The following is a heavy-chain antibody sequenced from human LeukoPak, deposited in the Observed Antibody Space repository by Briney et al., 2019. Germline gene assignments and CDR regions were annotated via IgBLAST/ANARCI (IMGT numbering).Heavy chain of an antibody. V-gene: IGHV4-61*02. J-gene: IGHJ5*02. CDR1: GGSISSGSYY. D-gene: IGHD6-19*01. CDR2: IDASGSI. Sequence: SQTLSLTCTVSGGSISSGSYYWSWIRQPAGKGLEWIGRIDASGSINHNPTLKSRVTISVDTSKNQFSLKLSSVTAADTAVYYCARDRIAVADPPNWFDPWGQGTLVTVSS. CDR3: ARDRIAVADPPNWFDP.